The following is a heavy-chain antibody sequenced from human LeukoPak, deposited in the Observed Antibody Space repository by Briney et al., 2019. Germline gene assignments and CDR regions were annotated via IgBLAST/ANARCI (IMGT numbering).Heavy chain of an antibody. CDR2: IYYSGST. Sequence: SETLSLTCTVSGGSISSYYWSWIRQPPGNGLEWIGYIYYSGSTNYNPSLKSRVTISVDTSKNQFSLKLSSVTAADTAVYYCARDRGYDSSGYYGLDIWGQGTMVTVSS. V-gene: IGHV4-59*01. J-gene: IGHJ3*02. CDR3: ARDRGYDSSGYYGLDI. D-gene: IGHD3-22*01. CDR1: GGSISSYY.